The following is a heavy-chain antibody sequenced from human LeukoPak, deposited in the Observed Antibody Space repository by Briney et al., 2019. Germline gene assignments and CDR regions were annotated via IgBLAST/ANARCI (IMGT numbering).Heavy chain of an antibody. Sequence: PGGSLRLSCAASGFTFSNYAMHWVRQAPGKGLDWVAAISYDGSSKYYADSVKGRFTISRDNSQNTLYLQMDSLRAEDAAVFYCTRGYCSGNTCWKLDYWGQGTLVTVSS. CDR2: ISYDGSSK. D-gene: IGHD2-15*01. CDR3: TRGYCSGNTCWKLDY. CDR1: GFTFSNYA. V-gene: IGHV3-30*04. J-gene: IGHJ4*02.